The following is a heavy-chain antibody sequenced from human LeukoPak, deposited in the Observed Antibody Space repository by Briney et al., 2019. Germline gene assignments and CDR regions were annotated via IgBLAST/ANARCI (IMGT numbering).Heavy chain of an antibody. D-gene: IGHD5-12*01. V-gene: IGHV1-8*03. Sequence: GASVKVSCKASGYTFTSYDINWVRQATGQGLERMGWMNPNSGNTGYAQKFQGRVTITRNTSISTAYMELSSLRSEDTAVYYCARGVATLLDAFDIWGQGTMVTVSS. CDR1: GYTFTSYD. CDR2: MNPNSGNT. J-gene: IGHJ3*02. CDR3: ARGVATLLDAFDI.